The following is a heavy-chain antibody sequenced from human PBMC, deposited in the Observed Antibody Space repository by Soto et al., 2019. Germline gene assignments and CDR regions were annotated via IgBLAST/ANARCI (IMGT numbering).Heavy chain of an antibody. D-gene: IGHD2-15*01. Sequence: QVTLKESGPVLVKPTETLTLTCTVSGFSLSNAGMGVSWIRQPPAKALEWLAHIFSNDEKRFSTSLKNRLTISKDTSNSQVVLIMTNMDPVDTATYYCAQTEDGGRSRTPAGWFDAWGQGTLVTVSS. CDR1: GFSLSNAGMG. V-gene: IGHV2-26*01. CDR3: AQTEDGGRSRTPAGWFDA. CDR2: IFSNDEK. J-gene: IGHJ5*02.